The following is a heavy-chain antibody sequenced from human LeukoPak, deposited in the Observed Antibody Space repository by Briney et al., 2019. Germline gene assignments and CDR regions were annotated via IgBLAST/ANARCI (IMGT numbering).Heavy chain of an antibody. D-gene: IGHD3-10*01. CDR1: GYTFTGYY. J-gene: IGHJ4*02. CDR3: ARFSGSRNPNRY. Sequence: SVKVSCKASGYTFTGYYMHWVRQAPGQGLEWMGWINPNSGGTNYAQKFQGGVTMTRDTPISRAYMELSGLRADDTPGYYCARFSGSRNPNRYWGQGTLVTVSS. CDR2: INPNSGGT. V-gene: IGHV1-2*02.